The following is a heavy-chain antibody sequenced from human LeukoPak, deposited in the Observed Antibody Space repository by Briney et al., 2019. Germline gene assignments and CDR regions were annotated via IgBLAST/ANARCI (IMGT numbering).Heavy chain of an antibody. J-gene: IGHJ4*02. Sequence: SETLSLTCAVSGYSISSGYYWGWIRQPPGKGLEWIGSIYHSGSTYYNPSLKSRVTISVDTSKNQFSLKLSSVTAADTAVYYCAREGGSGWYGGGIDYWGQGTLVTVSS. CDR2: IYHSGST. CDR1: GYSISSGYY. CDR3: AREGGSGWYGGGIDY. V-gene: IGHV4-38-2*02. D-gene: IGHD6-19*01.